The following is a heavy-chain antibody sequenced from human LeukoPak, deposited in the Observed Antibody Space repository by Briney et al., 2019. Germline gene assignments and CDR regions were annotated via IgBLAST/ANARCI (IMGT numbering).Heavy chain of an antibody. J-gene: IGHJ4*02. CDR1: GDTFTSYY. V-gene: IGHV1-46*01. CDR3: ARGRISGSYHN. D-gene: IGHD1-26*01. CDR2: INPSGGST. Sequence: GASVKVSCKASGDTFTSYYTHWVRQAPGQGLEWMGIINPSGGSTSYAQKFQGRVTMTRDTSTSTVYMELSSLRSEDTAVYHCARGRISGSYHNWGQGTLVTVSS.